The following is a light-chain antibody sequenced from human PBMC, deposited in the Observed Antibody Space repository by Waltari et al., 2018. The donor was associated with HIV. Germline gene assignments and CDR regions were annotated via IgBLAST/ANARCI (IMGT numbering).Light chain of an antibody. CDR2: AAS. J-gene: IGKJ5*01. CDR1: QDLSSV. V-gene: IGKV1-9*01. CDR3: QHHKSVPIN. Sequence: NLTQSPLFLSASVRDRVTITCRASQDLSSVISWYQQQPGEAPKRLIYAASTLQSGVPSRFGGRGAGTEFTRTISSLQPEDFATYFCQHHKSVPINFGPGTRLEIK.